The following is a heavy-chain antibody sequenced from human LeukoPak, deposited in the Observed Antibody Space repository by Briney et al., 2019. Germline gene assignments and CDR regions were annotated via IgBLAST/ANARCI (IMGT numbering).Heavy chain of an antibody. Sequence: PGGSLRLSCAASGFTFSSYAMSWVRQAPGKGLEWVSAISGSGGSTYYADSVKGRFTISRDNSKNTLYLQMNSLRAEDTAVYYCATFSWLLRYYYYGMDVWGQGTTVTVSS. CDR1: GFTFSSYA. D-gene: IGHD3-22*01. J-gene: IGHJ6*02. V-gene: IGHV3-23*01. CDR3: ATFSWLLRYYYYGMDV. CDR2: ISGSGGST.